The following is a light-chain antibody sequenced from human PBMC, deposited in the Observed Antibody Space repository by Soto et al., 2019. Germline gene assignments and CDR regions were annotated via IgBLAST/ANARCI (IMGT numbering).Light chain of an antibody. CDR2: GNN. CDR1: DPDIGTNF. Sequence: QSVLAQPPSASGTPGQTVTISCTGGDPDIGTNFVNWYQHLPGMAPKLVIFGNNQRPAGVPDRFSGSKSRTSASLAISGLQSEDEAVYYCAAWDDSLNVVLFGGGTQLT. CDR3: AAWDDSLNVVL. J-gene: IGLJ2*01. V-gene: IGLV1-44*01.